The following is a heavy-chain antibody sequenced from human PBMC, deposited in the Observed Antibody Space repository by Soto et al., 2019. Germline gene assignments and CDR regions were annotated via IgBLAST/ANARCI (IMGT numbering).Heavy chain of an antibody. Sequence: GGSLRLSCAASGFTFSNYGMHWVRQTPGKGLEWVAVISYDGSHQFYTDSVKGRFTISRDNSKNTLYLQMNSLKTDDTAMYYCAKDPKCCTIGSHFLDNWFDSWGQGTLVTVSS. CDR1: GFTFSNYG. J-gene: IGHJ5*01. D-gene: IGHD2-8*01. CDR3: AKDPKCCTIGSHFLDNWFDS. CDR2: ISYDGSHQ. V-gene: IGHV3-30*18.